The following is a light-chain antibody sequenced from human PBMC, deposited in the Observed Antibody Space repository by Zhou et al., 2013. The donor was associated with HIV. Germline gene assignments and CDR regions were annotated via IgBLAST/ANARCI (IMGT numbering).Light chain of an antibody. V-gene: IGKV1-5*03. J-gene: IGKJ2*04. CDR3: QQSYSTPHGS. Sequence: DIQMTQSPSTLSASVGDSVTITCRASQSISSWLAWYQQKPGKAPKLLIYKTSVLDSGVPSRFSGSGSGTEFSLTISSLQPEDFATYYCQQSYSTPHGSFGPGTKLDIK. CDR1: QSISSW. CDR2: KTS.